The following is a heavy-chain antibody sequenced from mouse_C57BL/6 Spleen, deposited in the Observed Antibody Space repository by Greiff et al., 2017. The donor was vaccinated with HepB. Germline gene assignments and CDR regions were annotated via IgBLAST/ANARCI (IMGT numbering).Heavy chain of an antibody. D-gene: IGHD2-4*01. J-gene: IGHJ3*01. Sequence: QVQLQQSGAELVMPGASVKLSCKASGYTFTSYWMHWVKQRPGPGLEWIGKIDPYDSYTNYNQKFKGKSTLTVDKSSSTAYMQLSSLTSEDSSVYYCASYDYAFAYWGQGTLVTVSA. V-gene: IGHV1-69*01. CDR2: IDPYDSYT. CDR1: GYTFTSYW. CDR3: ASYDYAFAY.